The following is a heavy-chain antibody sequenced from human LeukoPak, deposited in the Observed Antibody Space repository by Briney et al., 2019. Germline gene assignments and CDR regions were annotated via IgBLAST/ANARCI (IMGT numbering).Heavy chain of an antibody. D-gene: IGHD2-15*01. CDR1: GYTFTNYA. Sequence: ASVKVSCKGSGYTFTNYAVHWVRQAPGQRLEWLGWINPGNGDTRYSQNFQGRVTVTSDTSAATAYVELNSLTSEDTAVYYCARERWHCRVNCYSVYYYALDVWGQGTTVTVSS. CDR3: ARERWHCRVNCYSVYYYALDV. V-gene: IGHV1-3*01. CDR2: INPGNGDT. J-gene: IGHJ6*02.